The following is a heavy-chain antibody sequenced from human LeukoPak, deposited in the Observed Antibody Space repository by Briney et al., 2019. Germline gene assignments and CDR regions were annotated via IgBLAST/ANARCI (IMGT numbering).Heavy chain of an antibody. CDR2: ISYDGSNK. CDR3: AKDSESVQPQLH. Sequence: PGGSLRLSCAASGFTFSSYGMPWVRQAPGKGLEWVAVISYDGSNKYYADSVKGRFTISRDNSKNTLYLQMNSLRAEDTAVYYCAKDSESVQPQLHWGQGTLVTVSS. J-gene: IGHJ4*02. D-gene: IGHD5-18*01. V-gene: IGHV3-30*18. CDR1: GFTFSSYG.